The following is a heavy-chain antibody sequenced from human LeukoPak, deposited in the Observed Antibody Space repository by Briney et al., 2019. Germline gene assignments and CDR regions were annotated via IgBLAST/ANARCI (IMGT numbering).Heavy chain of an antibody. D-gene: IGHD6-13*01. J-gene: IGHJ6*03. CDR2: LYHSDSI. Sequence: SETLSLTCAVSGYSISSGYYWIWIRQPPGKGLEWIGSLYHSDSIYYNPSLESRVTMPVDTSKSQFSLKLSFVTAADTAVYYCARQHDSYHYYYVDVWGTGTTVTVSS. V-gene: IGHV4-38-2*01. CDR1: GYSISSGYY. CDR3: ARQHDSYHYYYVDV.